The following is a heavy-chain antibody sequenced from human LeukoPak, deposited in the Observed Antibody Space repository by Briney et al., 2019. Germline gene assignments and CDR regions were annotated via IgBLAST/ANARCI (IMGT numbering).Heavy chain of an antibody. Sequence: GGSLRLSCAASGFTFSSYEMNWVRQAPGKGLEWVSYISSSGSTIYYADSVKGRFTISRDNAKNSLYLQMNSLRAEDTAVYYCARASIFDDAFDIWGQGTMVTVSS. CDR1: GFTFSSYE. J-gene: IGHJ3*02. V-gene: IGHV3-48*03. CDR3: ARASIFDDAFDI. D-gene: IGHD3-9*01. CDR2: ISSSGSTI.